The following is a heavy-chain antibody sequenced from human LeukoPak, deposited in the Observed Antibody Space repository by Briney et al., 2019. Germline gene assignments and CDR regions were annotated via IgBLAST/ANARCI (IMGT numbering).Heavy chain of an antibody. CDR3: ARDHLVVAATFREYNWFDP. CDR1: GYTFTSYG. J-gene: IGHJ5*02. D-gene: IGHD2-15*01. Sequence: GASVKVSCKASGYTFTSYGISWVRQAPGQGLEWMGWISAYNGNTHYAQKLQGRVTMTTDTSTSTAYMELRSLRSDGTAVYYCARDHLVVAATFREYNWFDPWGQGTLVTVSS. V-gene: IGHV1-18*01. CDR2: ISAYNGNT.